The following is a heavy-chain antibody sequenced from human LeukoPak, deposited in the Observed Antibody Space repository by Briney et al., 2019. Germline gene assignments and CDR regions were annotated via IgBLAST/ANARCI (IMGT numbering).Heavy chain of an antibody. D-gene: IGHD7-27*01. Sequence: SETLSLTCTVSGGSISSYYWSWIRQPPGKGLEWIGYIYYSGSTNYNPSLKSRVTISVDTSKNQFSPKLSSVTAADTAVYYCARLVSGGWGPGLFDYWGQGTLVTVSS. V-gene: IGHV4-59*08. CDR3: ARLVSGGWGPGLFDY. CDR1: GGSISSYY. J-gene: IGHJ4*02. CDR2: IYYSGST.